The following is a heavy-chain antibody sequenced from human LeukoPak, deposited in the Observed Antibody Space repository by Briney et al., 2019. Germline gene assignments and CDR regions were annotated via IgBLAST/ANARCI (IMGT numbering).Heavy chain of an antibody. Sequence: GRSLTLSCAASGFTFSSYGMNWVRQAPGKGLEWVGRIKSKADGGTTDYAAPVKGRFTISRDDSKNTLYLQMNSLKIEDTAVYYCTPSGGYWGQGTLVTVSS. J-gene: IGHJ4*02. V-gene: IGHV3-15*01. CDR1: GFTFSSYG. CDR3: TPSGGY. CDR2: IKSKADGGTT. D-gene: IGHD3-10*01.